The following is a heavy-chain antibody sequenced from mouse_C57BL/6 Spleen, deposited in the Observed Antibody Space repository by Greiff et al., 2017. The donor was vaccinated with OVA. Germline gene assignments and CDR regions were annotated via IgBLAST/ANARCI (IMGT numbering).Heavy chain of an antibody. CDR1: GFTFSSYA. Sequence: EVQLQESGGGLVKPGGSLKLSCAASGFTFSSYAMSWVRQTPEKRLEWVATISDGGSYTYYPDNVKGRFTISRDNAKNNLYLQMSHLKSEDTAMYYCARDGRGGYYFDYWGQGTTLTVSS. D-gene: IGHD1-1*01. J-gene: IGHJ2*01. CDR3: ARDGRGGYYFDY. V-gene: IGHV5-4*01. CDR2: ISDGGSYT.